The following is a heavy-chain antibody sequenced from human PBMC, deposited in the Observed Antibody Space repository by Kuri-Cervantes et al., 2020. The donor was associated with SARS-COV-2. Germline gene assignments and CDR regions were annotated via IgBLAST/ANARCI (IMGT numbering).Heavy chain of an antibody. J-gene: IGHJ4*02. V-gene: IGHV3-74*01. CDR1: GFTFSSYW. Sequence: GESLKISCAASGFTFSSYWMHWVRQLPGKGLVWVSRISSDGSSTIYADSVKGRFTISRDNAKNTLFLQMNSLRAEDTAVYYCARHTQGDNWGQGTLVTVSS. CDR3: ARHTQGDN. CDR2: ISSDGSST.